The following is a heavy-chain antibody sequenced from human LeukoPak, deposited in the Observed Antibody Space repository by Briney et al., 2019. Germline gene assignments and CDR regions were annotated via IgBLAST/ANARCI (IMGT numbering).Heavy chain of an antibody. CDR1: GFTFSSYS. V-gene: IGHV3-21*01. CDR3: ARDGATVGHGMDV. D-gene: IGHD4-23*01. Sequence: PGGSLRLSCAASGFTFSSYSMNWVRQAPGKGLEWVSSISSSSSYIYYADSVKGRFTIPRDNAKNSLYLQMNSLRAEDTAVYYCARDGATVGHGMDVWGQGTTVTVSS. CDR2: ISSSSSYI. J-gene: IGHJ6*02.